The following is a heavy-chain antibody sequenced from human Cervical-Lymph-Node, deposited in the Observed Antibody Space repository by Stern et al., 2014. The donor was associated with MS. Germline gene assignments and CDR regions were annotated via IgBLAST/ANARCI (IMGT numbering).Heavy chain of an antibody. CDR1: GFIFNYYG. J-gene: IGHJ4*02. CDR3: ASKYDYGDYIY. D-gene: IGHD4-17*01. V-gene: IGHV3-30*03. CDR2: ISNDGSSR. Sequence: VQLVESGGGVVQPGRSLRLSCAASGFIFNYYGMHWVRQAPGKGLQWVAVISNDGSSRDYADSVKGRFTISRDNSKNTLFLQMNSLRVEDTGFYYCASKYDYGDYIYWGQGTLVTVSS.